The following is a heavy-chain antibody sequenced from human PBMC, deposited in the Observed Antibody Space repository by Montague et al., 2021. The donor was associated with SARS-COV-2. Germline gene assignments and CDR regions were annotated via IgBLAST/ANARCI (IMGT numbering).Heavy chain of an antibody. D-gene: IGHD5-12*01. Sequence: SLRLSCAASGFIFSDYYMTWIRQAPGKGLEWVSHISGSGSKTYYXESVKGRFTISRDTANNYVYLQMKFLGAEDTAVYYCARDQGGYGTFDIWGQGTMVTVSS. CDR3: ARDQGGYGTFDI. J-gene: IGHJ3*02. V-gene: IGHV3-11*01. CDR2: ISGSGSKT. CDR1: GFIFSDYY.